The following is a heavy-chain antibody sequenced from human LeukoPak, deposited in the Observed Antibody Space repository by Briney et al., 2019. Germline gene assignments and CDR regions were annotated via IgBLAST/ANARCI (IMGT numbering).Heavy chain of an antibody. J-gene: IGHJ4*02. D-gene: IGHD1-1*01. CDR1: GGSISSFY. CDR2: IYYSGST. V-gene: IGHV4-59*01. CDR3: ARVLGNDLHIDY. Sequence: PSETLSLTCTVSGGSISSFYWSWIRQPPGKGLEWIGYIYYSGSTNYNPSLKSRVTISVDTSKSQFSLKLSSVTAADTAVYYCARVLGNDLHIDYWGQGTLVTVSS.